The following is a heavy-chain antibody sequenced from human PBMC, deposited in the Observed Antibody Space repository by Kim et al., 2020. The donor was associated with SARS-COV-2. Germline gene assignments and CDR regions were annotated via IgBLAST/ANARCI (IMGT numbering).Heavy chain of an antibody. CDR1: GFTFSDYY. J-gene: IGHJ4*02. CDR2: ISSSSSYT. Sequence: GGSLRLSCAASGFTFSDYYMSWIRQAPGKGLEWVSYISSSSSYTNYADSVKGRFTISRDNAKNSLYLQMNSLRAEDTAVYYCARGGLSSGYSGGPTDYWGQGTMVTVSS. D-gene: IGHD3-22*01. V-gene: IGHV3-11*05. CDR3: ARGGLSSGYSGGPTDY.